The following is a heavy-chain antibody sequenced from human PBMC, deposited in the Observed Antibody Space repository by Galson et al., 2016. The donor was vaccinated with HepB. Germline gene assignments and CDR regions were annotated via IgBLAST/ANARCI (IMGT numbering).Heavy chain of an antibody. D-gene: IGHD5-24*01. J-gene: IGHJ4*02. V-gene: IGHV1-69*06. CDR1: GDTFSRYT. CDR2: IIPIFGTT. Sequence: SVKVSCKASGDTFSRYTISWVRQAPGQGLEWTGGIIPIFGTTDYAQKFQGRITIIADKSTTTAYMDLGSLGFDDTAIYYCARDRGGFGGYFDSWGQGTLVTVSS. CDR3: ARDRGGFGGYFDS.